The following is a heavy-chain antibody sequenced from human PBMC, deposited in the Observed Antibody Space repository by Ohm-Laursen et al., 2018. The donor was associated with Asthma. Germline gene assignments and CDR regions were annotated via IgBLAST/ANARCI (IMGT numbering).Heavy chain of an antibody. Sequence: SQTLSLTCTLSGASFSTYYWGWIRQPPGKGLEWIGHIHRTGSTNYNPSLESRVTISIDTSTNQFSLKLSSVTAADTAVYYCARVAYYYDSSGYYYDYGMDVWGQGTTVTISS. D-gene: IGHD3-22*01. CDR2: IHRTGST. V-gene: IGHV4-59*01. J-gene: IGHJ6*02. CDR3: ARVAYYYDSSGYYYDYGMDV. CDR1: GASFSTYY.